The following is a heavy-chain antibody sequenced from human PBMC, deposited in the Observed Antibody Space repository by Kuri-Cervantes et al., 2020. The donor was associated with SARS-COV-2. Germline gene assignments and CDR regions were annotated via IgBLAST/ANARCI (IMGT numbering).Heavy chain of an antibody. Sequence: ASVKVSCKASGNIFNSFGITWVRQAPGQGLEWMGWISTYNGDTEYAQKFQGRVTMTTDTLRTTAFMELRSLRSDDTAVYYCARVKAVVGATELRHDRLGLDYWGQGTLVTVSS. V-gene: IGHV1-18*04. D-gene: IGHD1-26*01. CDR3: ARVKAVVGATELRHDRLGLDY. J-gene: IGHJ4*02. CDR2: ISTYNGDT. CDR1: GNIFNSFG.